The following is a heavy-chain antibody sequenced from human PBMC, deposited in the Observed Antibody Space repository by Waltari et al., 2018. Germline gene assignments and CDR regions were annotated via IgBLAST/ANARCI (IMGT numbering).Heavy chain of an antibody. J-gene: IGHJ3*01. Sequence: QLQLQESGPRLVRPSETLSLICRVSGVSITSNRHYWAWIRQSPGQGLEWFGTVSYSGTTYISPSLKSRVSVSRETSKNQVSLILGSVTAADMAVYYCATYIGASVGTAAFDVWGQGTMVTVSS. CDR2: VSYSGTT. D-gene: IGHD5-12*01. V-gene: IGHV4-39*01. CDR3: ATYIGASVGTAAFDV. CDR1: GVSITSNRHY.